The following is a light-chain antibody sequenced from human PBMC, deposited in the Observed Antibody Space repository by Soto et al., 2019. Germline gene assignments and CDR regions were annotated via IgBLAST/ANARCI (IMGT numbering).Light chain of an antibody. CDR1: QSISSW. Sequence: DIQMTQFPSTLSASVGDRVTITCRASQSISSWLAWYQQKPGKAPKLLIYKASSLESGVPSRFSGSGSGTEFTLTISSWQPVDFANYCCQQYTGHWTFGQGTKVDIK. J-gene: IGKJ1*01. CDR3: QQYTGHWT. CDR2: KAS. V-gene: IGKV1-5*03.